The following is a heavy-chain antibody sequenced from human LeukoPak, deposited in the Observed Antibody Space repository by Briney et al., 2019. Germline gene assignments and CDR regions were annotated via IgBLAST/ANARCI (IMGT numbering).Heavy chain of an antibody. J-gene: IGHJ5*02. D-gene: IGHD2-15*01. V-gene: IGHV4-34*01. CDR1: GGSFSGYY. Sequence: SETLSLTCAVYGGSFSGYYWRWIRQPPGKGLEWIGEINHSGSTNYNPSLKSRVTISVDPSKNQFSLKMSSVTAEVTAVYYCARSNIVVVVAATLRSKWFDPWGQGTLVTVSS. CDR3: ARSNIVVVVAATLRSKWFDP. CDR2: INHSGST.